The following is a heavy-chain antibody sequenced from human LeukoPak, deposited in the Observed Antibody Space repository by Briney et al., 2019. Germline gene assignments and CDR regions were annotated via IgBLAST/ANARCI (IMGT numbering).Heavy chain of an antibody. D-gene: IGHD2-21*02. Sequence: GGSLRLSCAASGFTFSSYSMNWVRQAPGKGLEWLSYISYNSGTYYADSVKGRFTISRDNAKNSLYLQMNSLRAEDTAVYYCARDGSRGNLVTAPDFWGQGTLVTVSS. CDR2: ISYNSGT. CDR3: ARDGSRGNLVTAPDF. CDR1: GFTFSSYS. J-gene: IGHJ4*02. V-gene: IGHV3-48*04.